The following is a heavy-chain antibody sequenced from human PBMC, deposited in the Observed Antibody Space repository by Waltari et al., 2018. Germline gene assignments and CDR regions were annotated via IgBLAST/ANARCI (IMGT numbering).Heavy chain of an antibody. CDR1: GFTFNNFG. CDR2: ISAYSGAT. J-gene: IGHJ4*02. V-gene: IGHV1-18*01. CDR3: ARNIMRRIDE. Sequence: QVRLVQSGTEVKRPGASVKVSCKASGFTFNNFGFSWVRQATGHGLEWLGWISAYSGATHYAEKFQGRVTMTTDTSTDIVYMDLRSLRSDDTAVYFCARNIMRRIDEWGQGTLLTVSS. D-gene: IGHD3-16*01.